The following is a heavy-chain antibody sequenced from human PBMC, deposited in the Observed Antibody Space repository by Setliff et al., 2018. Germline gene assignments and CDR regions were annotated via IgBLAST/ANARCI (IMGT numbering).Heavy chain of an antibody. J-gene: IGHJ4*02. V-gene: IGHV1-69*05. CDR1: GGTFSSYG. CDR3: VRSSAPQVVLAADFDF. Sequence: SVKVSCKASGGTFSSYGISWVRQAPGQGLEWLGGTIPNFGTTNYAQEFQGRVTIITDESTSTAYMELSSLRFDDTAVYYCVRSSAPQVVLAADFDFWGQGTPVTVSS. D-gene: IGHD6-19*01. CDR2: TIPNFGTT.